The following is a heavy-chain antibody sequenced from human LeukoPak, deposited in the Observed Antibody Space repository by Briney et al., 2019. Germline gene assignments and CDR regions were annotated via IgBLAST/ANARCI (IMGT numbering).Heavy chain of an antibody. CDR3: AQRGCSSTSCYALEAY. CDR2: ISYSGST. J-gene: IGHJ4*02. D-gene: IGHD2-2*01. Sequence: SETLSLTCTVSGGSVSSGSYYWSWIRQPPGKGLEWIGYISYSGSTNYNPSLKSRVTMSVDTSKNQFSLKLSSVTAADTAVYYCAQRGCSSTSCYALEAYWGQGTLVTVSS. V-gene: IGHV4-61*01. CDR1: GGSVSSGSYY.